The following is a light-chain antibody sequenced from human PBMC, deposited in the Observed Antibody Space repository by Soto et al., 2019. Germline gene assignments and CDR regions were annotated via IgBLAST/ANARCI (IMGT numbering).Light chain of an antibody. CDR2: EVS. V-gene: IGLV2-14*01. J-gene: IGLJ3*02. CDR3: SSYTSSSSLKWV. CDR1: GSDVGGYNY. Sequence: QSALTQPASVSGSPGQSITISCTGTGSDVGGYNYVSWYQQHPGKAPKLMIYEVSNLPSGVSNRFSGSKSGNTASLTISGLQAEDEADYYCSSYTSSSSLKWVFGGGTKLTLL.